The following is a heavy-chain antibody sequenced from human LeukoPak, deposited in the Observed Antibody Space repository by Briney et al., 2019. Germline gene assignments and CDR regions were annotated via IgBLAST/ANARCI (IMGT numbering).Heavy chain of an antibody. J-gene: IGHJ4*02. CDR1: GFTFSNAW. D-gene: IGHD3-22*01. CDR2: IKSKTDGGTT. Sequence: GGSLRLSCAASGFTFSNAWMSWVRQAPGKGLEWVGRIKSKTDGGTTDYAAPVKGRFTISRDDSKNTLYLQMNSLKTEDTAVYYCTTDYYDSSGYDYWGQGTLVTVSS. V-gene: IGHV3-15*01. CDR3: TTDYYDSSGYDY.